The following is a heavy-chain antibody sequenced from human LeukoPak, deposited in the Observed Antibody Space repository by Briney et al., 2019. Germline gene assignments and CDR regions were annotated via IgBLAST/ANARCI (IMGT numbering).Heavy chain of an antibody. CDR2: YI. J-gene: IGHJ4*02. V-gene: IGHV3-21*01. Sequence: YIYYADSLKGRFTISRDNAKNSLFLQMNSLRAEDTTVYYCAMTSYSSSSFDYWGQGTLVTVSS. CDR3: AMTSYSSSSFDY. D-gene: IGHD6-6*01.